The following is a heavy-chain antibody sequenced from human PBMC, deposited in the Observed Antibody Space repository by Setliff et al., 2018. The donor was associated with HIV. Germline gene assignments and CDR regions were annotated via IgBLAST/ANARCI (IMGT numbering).Heavy chain of an antibody. V-gene: IGHV3-48*03. J-gene: IGHJ4*02. CDR3: AAVPWGHSSLIIDH. D-gene: IGHD3-16*01. CDR2: IGGHGSII. Sequence: GGSLRLSCAASGLIFSSYEMNWVRQAPGKGLEWISFIGGHGSIIHYADSVKGRFTISRDNAKNSVYLQMHSLRVEDTAVYYCAAVPWGHSSLIIDHWGQGTSVTVSS. CDR1: GLIFSSYE.